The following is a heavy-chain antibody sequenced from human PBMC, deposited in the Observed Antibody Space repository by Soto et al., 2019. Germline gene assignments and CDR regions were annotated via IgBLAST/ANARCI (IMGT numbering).Heavy chain of an antibody. CDR1: GGSNSIYY. V-gene: IGHV4-4*07. CDR3: AVDYGGNCFDY. Sequence: SETLSLTCTVSGGSNSIYYWSWIRQPAGKGLEWIGRIFTSESTNYNPSLKSRVTMSADTSKNQFSLKLRSVTAADTAVYYCAVDYGGNCFDYWGQGIRVTVSS. J-gene: IGHJ4*02. CDR2: IFTSEST. D-gene: IGHD2-21*01.